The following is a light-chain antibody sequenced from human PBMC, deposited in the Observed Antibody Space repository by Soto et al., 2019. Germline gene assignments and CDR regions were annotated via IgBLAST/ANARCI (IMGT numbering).Light chain of an antibody. Sequence: QSALTRPASVSGSPGLSITISCTGTSSDVGSYKFVSWYQHHPGKAPKLMVYEGNKRPSGVSNRFSGSKSGNTASLTISGLQAEDEADYYCCSYAGTSTYVFGTGTKLTVL. J-gene: IGLJ1*01. V-gene: IGLV2-23*01. CDR3: CSYAGTSTYV. CDR1: SSDVGSYKF. CDR2: EGN.